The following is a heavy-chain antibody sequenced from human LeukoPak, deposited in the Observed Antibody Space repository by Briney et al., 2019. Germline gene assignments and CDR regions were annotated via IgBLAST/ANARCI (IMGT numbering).Heavy chain of an antibody. J-gene: IGHJ3*02. CDR3: ASTSDTYSSSWRDAFDI. CDR2: INPSGGST. Sequence: ASVNVSCKASGYTFTSYYMHWVRQAPGQGLEWMGIINPSGGSTSYAQKFQGRVTMTRDTSTSTVYMELSSLRSEDTAVYYCASTSDTYSSSWRDAFDIWGQGTMVTVSS. D-gene: IGHD6-13*01. V-gene: IGHV1-46*01. CDR1: GYTFTSYY.